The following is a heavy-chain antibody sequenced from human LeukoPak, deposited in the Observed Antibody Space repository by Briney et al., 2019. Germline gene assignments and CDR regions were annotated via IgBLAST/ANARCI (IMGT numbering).Heavy chain of an antibody. CDR3: ARSARRFLENPFDH. Sequence: SETLSLTCTVSGDSISSYYWSWIRQPPGMGLEWIGYVYYAGSTNYDPSLKSRVSISVDTSKDQFSLKLRSVTAADTAVYYCARSARRFLENPFDHWGQGTLVTVSA. J-gene: IGHJ4*02. CDR1: GDSISSYY. CDR2: VYYAGST. V-gene: IGHV4-59*01. D-gene: IGHD3-3*01.